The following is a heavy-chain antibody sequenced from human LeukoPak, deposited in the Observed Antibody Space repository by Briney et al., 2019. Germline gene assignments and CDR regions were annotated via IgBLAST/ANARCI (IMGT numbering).Heavy chain of an antibody. J-gene: IGHJ4*02. CDR1: GGSISSGGYY. Sequence: SETLSLTCTVSGGSISSGGYYWSWIRQHPGKGLEWIGYIYYSGSTYYNPSLKSRVTISVDTSKNQFSLKLSSVTAEDTAVYYCARVFSVVTHNFDYWGQGTLVTVSS. V-gene: IGHV4-31*03. CDR3: ARVFSVVTHNFDY. D-gene: IGHD4-23*01. CDR2: IYYSGST.